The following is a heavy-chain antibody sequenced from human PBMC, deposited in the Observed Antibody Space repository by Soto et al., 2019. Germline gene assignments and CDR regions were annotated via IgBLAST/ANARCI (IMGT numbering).Heavy chain of an antibody. Sequence: ASVKVSCKASGYTFTSYAMHWVRQAPGQRLEWMGWINAGNGNTKYSQKFQGRVTITRDTSASTAYMELSSLRSEDTAVYYCAYTQWFGDYYYGMDVWGQGTTVTVSS. D-gene: IGHD3-10*01. J-gene: IGHJ6*02. CDR1: GYTFTSYA. CDR2: INAGNGNT. CDR3: AYTQWFGDYYYGMDV. V-gene: IGHV1-3*01.